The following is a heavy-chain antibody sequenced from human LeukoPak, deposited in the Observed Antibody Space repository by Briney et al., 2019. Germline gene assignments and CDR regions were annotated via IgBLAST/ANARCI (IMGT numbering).Heavy chain of an antibody. J-gene: IGHJ3*02. CDR3: ARTIPGIAVAIDAFDI. D-gene: IGHD6-19*01. CDR2: IYPGDSDT. V-gene: IGHV5-51*01. Sequence: GESLKISCKGSGYSFTSYWIGWVRQMPGKGLEWMGIIYPGDSDTRYSPSFQGQVTISADKSISTAYLQWSSLKASDTAMYYCARTIPGIAVAIDAFDIWGQGTMVTVSS. CDR1: GYSFTSYW.